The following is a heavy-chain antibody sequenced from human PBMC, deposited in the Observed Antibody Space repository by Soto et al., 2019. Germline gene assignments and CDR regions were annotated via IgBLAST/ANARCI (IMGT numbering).Heavy chain of an antibody. CDR3: ARSACSGGSWFSYYFDY. J-gene: IGHJ4*02. CDR2: MSAYNANT. V-gene: IGHV1-18*01. CDR1: GYTFTSYG. D-gene: IGHD2-15*01. Sequence: QVQLVQSGAEVKKPGASVKDSCKASGYTFTSYGISRARQAPGQGLEWMGWMSAYNANTIYAQKLRGRVTMTTDTSTSTAYMEVRRLRSDATAVYYCARSACSGGSWFSYYFDYWGQGTLVTVSS.